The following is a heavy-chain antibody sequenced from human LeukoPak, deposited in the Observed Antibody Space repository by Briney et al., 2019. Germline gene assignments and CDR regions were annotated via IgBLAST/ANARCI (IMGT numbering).Heavy chain of an antibody. CDR3: AKEGAYHTTLYYYYGMDV. D-gene: IGHD1-1*01. J-gene: IGHJ6*02. CDR2: ISYDGSNK. CDR1: GFTFSSYG. V-gene: IGHV3-30*18. Sequence: GRSLRLSCAASGFTFSSYGMHWVRQAPGKGLEWVAVISYDGSNKYYADSVKGRFTISRDNSKNTLYLQMNSLRAEDTAVYYCAKEGAYHTTLYYYYGMDVWGQGTTVTVSS.